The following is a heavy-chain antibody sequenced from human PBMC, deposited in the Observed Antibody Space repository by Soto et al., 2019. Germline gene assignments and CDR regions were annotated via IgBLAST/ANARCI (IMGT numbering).Heavy chain of an antibody. J-gene: IGHJ4*02. V-gene: IGHV3-64*01. CDR1: GFTFSSYA. Sequence: GGSLRLSCAASGFTFSSYAMHWVRQAPGKGLEYVSAISSNGGSTYYANSVKGRFTISRDNSKNTLYLQMGSLRAEDMAVYYCARGEVVVTAPYYFDYWGQGT. CDR3: ARGEVVVTAPYYFDY. CDR2: ISSNGGST. D-gene: IGHD2-21*02.